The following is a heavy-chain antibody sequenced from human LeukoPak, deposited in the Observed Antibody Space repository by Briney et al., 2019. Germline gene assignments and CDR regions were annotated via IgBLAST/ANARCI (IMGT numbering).Heavy chain of an antibody. Sequence: SVKVSCEASGGTFSSYTISWVRQAPGQGLEWMGRIIPILGIANYAQEFQGRVTITADKSTSTAYMELSSLRSEDTAVYYCARATAGDIDYWGQGTLVTVSS. J-gene: IGHJ4*02. CDR2: IIPILGIA. CDR3: ARATAGDIDY. D-gene: IGHD6-13*01. V-gene: IGHV1-69*02. CDR1: GGTFSSYT.